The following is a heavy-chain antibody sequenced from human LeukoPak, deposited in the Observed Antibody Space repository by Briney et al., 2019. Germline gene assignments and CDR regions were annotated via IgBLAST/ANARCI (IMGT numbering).Heavy chain of an antibody. CDR1: GRPNSSGGSL. J-gene: IGHJ4*02. D-gene: IGHD1-7*01. Sequence: SDTLSLTCTVSGRPNSSGGSLWSWIPQHPGEGREWSGYIYDSGSTYYHPSLKSRHPISVDTSKTLFSLKQRSVPVADTPVYFCARETRYNWNYSAGFDYWGQGALVTVSS. V-gene: IGHV4-31*03. CDR2: IYDSGST. CDR3: ARETRYNWNYSAGFDY.